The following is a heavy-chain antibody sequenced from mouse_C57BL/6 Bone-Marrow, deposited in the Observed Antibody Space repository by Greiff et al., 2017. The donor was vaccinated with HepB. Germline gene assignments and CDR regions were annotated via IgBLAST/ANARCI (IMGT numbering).Heavy chain of an antibody. V-gene: IGHV1-59*01. Sequence: QVQLQQPGAELVRPGTSVKLSCKASGYTFTSYWMHWVKQRPGQGLEWIGVIDPSDSYTNYNQKFKGKATVTVDTSSSTAYMQLSSLTSEDSAVYYCARKGATYGNYEGFDYWGQGTTLTVSS. CDR1: GYTFTSYW. J-gene: IGHJ2*01. CDR2: IDPSDSYT. CDR3: ARKGATYGNYEGFDY. D-gene: IGHD2-1*01.